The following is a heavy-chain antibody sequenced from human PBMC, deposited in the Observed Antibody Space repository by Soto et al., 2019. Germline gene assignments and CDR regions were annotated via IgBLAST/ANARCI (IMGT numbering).Heavy chain of an antibody. CDR2: IHHSGST. CDR3: TRAPITIFGVVTDYYYYYMDV. CDR1: SGSISSSNW. Sequence: QVQLQESGPGLVKPSGTLSLTCAVSSGSISSSNWWSWVRQPPGKGLEWIGEIHHSGSTNYNPSLKSRVTISVDKSKTQFSLKLSSVTAADTAVYYCTRAPITIFGVVTDYYYYYMDVWGKGTTVTVSS. J-gene: IGHJ6*03. D-gene: IGHD3-3*01. V-gene: IGHV4-4*02.